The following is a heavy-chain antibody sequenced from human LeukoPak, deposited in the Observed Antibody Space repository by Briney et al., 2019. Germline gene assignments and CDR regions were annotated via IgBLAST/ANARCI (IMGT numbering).Heavy chain of an antibody. V-gene: IGHV3-7*01. D-gene: IGHD4-23*01. J-gene: IGHJ4*02. CDR1: GFPFCNYW. Sequence: GGPLRLPCARSGFPFCNYWMAWVRQPPGKGREWVANMKEDGGEINYVDSVKGRFTISRDNAKNSLDLQMNSLRVDDTAVYYCVRDRGYSTFDYWGQGTLVIVSS. CDR3: VRDRGYSTFDY. CDR2: MKEDGGEI.